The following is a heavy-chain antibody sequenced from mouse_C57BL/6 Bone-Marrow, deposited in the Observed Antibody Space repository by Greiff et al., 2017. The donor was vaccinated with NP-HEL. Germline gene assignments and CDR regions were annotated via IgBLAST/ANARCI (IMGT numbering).Heavy chain of an antibody. D-gene: IGHD2-5*01. CDR2: SRNKANDYTT. Sequence: DVHLVESGGGLVQSGRSLRLSCATSGFTFSDFYMEWVRQAPGKGLEWIAASRNKANDYTTEYSASVKGRFIVSRDTSQSILYLQMNALRAEDTAIYYCARDAGYSNYGFAYWGQGTLVTVSA. V-gene: IGHV7-1*01. CDR3: ARDAGYSNYGFAY. J-gene: IGHJ3*01. CDR1: GFTFSDFY.